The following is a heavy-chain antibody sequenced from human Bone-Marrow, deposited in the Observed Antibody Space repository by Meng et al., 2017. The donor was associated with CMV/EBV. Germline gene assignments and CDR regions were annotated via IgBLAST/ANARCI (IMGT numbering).Heavy chain of an antibody. CDR1: GFTFSSYA. Sequence: LSLTCAASGFTFSSYAMSWVRQAPGKGLEWVSAIGTAGDTYYPGSVKGRFTISRENAKNSLYLQMNSLRAGDTAVYYCARAVPGATGGYYFDYWGQGTRVTVSS. CDR3: ARAVPGATGGYYFDY. D-gene: IGHD1-26*01. CDR2: IGTAGDT. J-gene: IGHJ4*02. V-gene: IGHV3-13*01.